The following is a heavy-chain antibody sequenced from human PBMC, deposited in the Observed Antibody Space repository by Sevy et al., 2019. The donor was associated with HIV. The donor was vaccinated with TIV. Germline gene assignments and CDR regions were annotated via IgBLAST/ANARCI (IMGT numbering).Heavy chain of an antibody. V-gene: IGHV3-48*01. CDR1: GLTFSSYS. D-gene: IGHD4-17*01. J-gene: IGHJ4*02. CDR2: ISSGFSTI. CDR3: ARYNGDYFLSTSVFDY. Sequence: GGSLRLSCAASGLTFSSYSMNWVRQAPGKGLEWVSDISSGFSTIHYADSVKGRFTISRDNAKNSLYLQMNRLRAEDTAVYYCARYNGDYFLSTSVFDYWGQGTLVTVSS.